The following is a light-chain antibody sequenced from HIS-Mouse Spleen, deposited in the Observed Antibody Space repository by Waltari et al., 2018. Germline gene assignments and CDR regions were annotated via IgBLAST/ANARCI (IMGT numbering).Light chain of an antibody. V-gene: IGLV2-14*03. CDR1: SSDVGGYNY. CDR3: SSYTSSSTVV. J-gene: IGLJ2*01. CDR2: DVS. Sequence: QSALTQPASVSGSPGQSITISCTGTSSDVGGYNYVSWYQQHPGKAPKLMIYDVSNRPSGVSNRVSGSKSGNPASLTISGLQAEDEADYYCSSYTSSSTVVFGGGTKLTVL.